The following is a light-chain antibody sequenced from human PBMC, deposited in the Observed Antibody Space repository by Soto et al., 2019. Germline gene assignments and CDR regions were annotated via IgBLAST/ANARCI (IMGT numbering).Light chain of an antibody. V-gene: IGKV1-39*01. CDR2: AAS. J-gene: IGKJ5*01. CDR3: QQSYSSIT. CDR1: QSISSW. Sequence: DIRMTQSPSTLSASVGDRVTITCRASQSISSWLAWYQQKPGKAPKLLIYAASSLQSGVPSRFSGSGSGTDFTLTISSLQPEDFATYYCQQSYSSITFGQGTRLEIK.